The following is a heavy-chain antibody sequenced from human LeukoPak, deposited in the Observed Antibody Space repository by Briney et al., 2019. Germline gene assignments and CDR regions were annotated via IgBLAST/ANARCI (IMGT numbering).Heavy chain of an antibody. V-gene: IGHV3-23*01. Sequence: GVSLRLSCAASGFTFSSYAMSWVRQAPGKGLEWVSGISASGTSTYYVDSVKGRFTISRDNSKNTLYLQMNSVRAEDTAVYYCPKLYCSSTGCYDYWGQGTLVTVSS. J-gene: IGHJ4*02. CDR3: PKLYCSSTGCYDY. CDR1: GFTFSSYA. D-gene: IGHD2-2*01. CDR2: ISASGTST.